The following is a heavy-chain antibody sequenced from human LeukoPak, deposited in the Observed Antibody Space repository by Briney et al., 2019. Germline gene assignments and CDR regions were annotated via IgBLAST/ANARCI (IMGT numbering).Heavy chain of an antibody. Sequence: GGSLRLSCAASGFTFSSYGMHWVRQAPGKGLEWVAFIRYDGSNKYYADSVKGRFTISRDNSKNTLYLQMNSLRAEDTAVYYCAKVGYRRLALIDYWGQGTLVTVSS. J-gene: IGHJ4*02. CDR3: AKVGYRRLALIDY. CDR2: IRYDGSNK. D-gene: IGHD6-19*01. CDR1: GFTFSSYG. V-gene: IGHV3-30*02.